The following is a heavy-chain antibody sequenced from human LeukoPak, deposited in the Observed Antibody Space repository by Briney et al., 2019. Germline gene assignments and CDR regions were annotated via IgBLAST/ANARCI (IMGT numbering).Heavy chain of an antibody. CDR2: IYYSGST. V-gene: IGHV4-59*01. Sequence: SETLSLTCTVSGGSISSYYWSWIRQPPGKGLEWIGYIYYSGSTNYNPSLKSRVTISVDTSKNQFSLKLSSVTAADTAVYYCAREPEIIRDDSSGYHDAFDIWGQGTMVTVSS. CDR3: AREPEIIRDDSSGYHDAFDI. J-gene: IGHJ3*02. CDR1: GGSISSYY. D-gene: IGHD3-22*01.